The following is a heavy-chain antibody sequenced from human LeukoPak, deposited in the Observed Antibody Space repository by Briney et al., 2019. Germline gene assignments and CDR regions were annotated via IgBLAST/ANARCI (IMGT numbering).Heavy chain of an antibody. Sequence: PSETLSLTCSVSGGSMSSDYWSWIRQSPGKGLEWIGRMFGNGGTNYSPSFQRRATMSVDTSTKRLSLRLNSVTAADTAVYYCARQREVTYYYYYYGMDVWGQGTTVTVSS. J-gene: IGHJ6*02. CDR1: GGSMSSDY. CDR2: MFGNGGT. CDR3: ARQREVTYYYYYYGMDV. D-gene: IGHD4-4*01. V-gene: IGHV4-59*08.